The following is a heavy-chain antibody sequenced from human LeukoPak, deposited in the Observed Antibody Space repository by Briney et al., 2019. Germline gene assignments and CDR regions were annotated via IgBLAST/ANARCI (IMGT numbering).Heavy chain of an antibody. D-gene: IGHD1/OR15-1a*01. CDR1: GYTFPNHV. Sequence: ASVKVSCKGIGYTFPNHVITWVRQAPGQGVQWIGWIRPHKGNTTYQQRLQGRLIPTTDASTSTAYIDLRDLRSDDTAIYYCARDQQQGDHYSFYYMDFWGEGTTVIVSS. V-gene: IGHV1-18*01. CDR2: IRPHKGNT. CDR3: ARDQQQGDHYSFYYMDF. J-gene: IGHJ6*03.